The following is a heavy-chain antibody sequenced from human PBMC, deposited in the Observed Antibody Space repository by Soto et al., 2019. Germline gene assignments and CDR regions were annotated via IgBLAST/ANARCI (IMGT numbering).Heavy chain of an antibody. CDR3: ARHRGHGWFDP. V-gene: IGHV4-59*08. J-gene: IGHJ5*02. CDR2: IYYSGST. Sequence: SETLSLTCTVSGGSISSYYWSWIRQPPGKGLEWIGYIYYSGSTNYNPSLKSRVTISVDTSKNQFSLKLSSVTAADTAVYYCARHRGHGWFDPWGQGTLVTVSS. D-gene: IGHD2-8*01. CDR1: GGSISSYY.